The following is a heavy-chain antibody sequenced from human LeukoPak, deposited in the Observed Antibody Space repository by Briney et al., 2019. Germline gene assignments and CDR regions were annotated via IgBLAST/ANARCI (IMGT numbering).Heavy chain of an antibody. D-gene: IGHD6-19*01. Sequence: PGGSLRLSCAASGFTFSSYAMHWVRQAPGKGLEWVSGINNSGGSIYYADSVKGRFTISRDNSKNTLYLQMNSLRAEDTAVYYCAKEGGYSSGWEIDYWGQGTLVTVSS. V-gene: IGHV3-23*01. CDR3: AKEGGYSSGWEIDY. CDR1: GFTFSSYA. J-gene: IGHJ4*02. CDR2: INNSGGSI.